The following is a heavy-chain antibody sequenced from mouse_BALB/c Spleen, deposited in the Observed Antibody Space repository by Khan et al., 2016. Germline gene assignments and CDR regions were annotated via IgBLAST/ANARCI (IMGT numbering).Heavy chain of an antibody. Sequence: QVQLKESGPGLVAPSQSLSITCTVSGFSLTSYGVHWVRQPPGKGLAWLVVIWSDGSTTYNSALKSRLSISKDNSKSQVFLKMNSLQTDDTAMYYCARSDDGGGAMDYWGQGTSVTVSS. CDR1: GFSLTSYG. V-gene: IGHV2-6*02. D-gene: IGHD2-3*01. J-gene: IGHJ4*01. CDR2: IWSDGST. CDR3: ARSDDGGGAMDY.